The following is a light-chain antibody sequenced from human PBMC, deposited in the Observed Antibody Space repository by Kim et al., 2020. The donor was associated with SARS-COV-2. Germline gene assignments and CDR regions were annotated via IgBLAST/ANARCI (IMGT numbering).Light chain of an antibody. CDR3: QQYDTSKT. J-gene: IGKJ1*01. CDR1: QPINDNY. V-gene: IGKV3-20*01. CDR2: DSF. Sequence: EVVLTQSPGTLSLSPGERATLYCRASQPINDNYVAWYQQKPGQAPRPLIYDSFNRATGIPDRFSGSGSETDFTLTISKLEPEDFAVYYCQQYDTSKTFGQGTKVDIK.